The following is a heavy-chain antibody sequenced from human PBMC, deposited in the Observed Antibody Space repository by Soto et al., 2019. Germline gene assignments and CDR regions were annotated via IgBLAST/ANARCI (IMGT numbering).Heavy chain of an antibody. CDR1: GGSINSRSYY. J-gene: IGHJ4*02. V-gene: IGHV4-39*01. CDR2: IYYSGST. D-gene: IGHD2-21*01. CDR3: ARQRTSVVNQAYLDD. Sequence: SETLSLTCTVSGGSINSRSYYWGWIRQSPWKGLEWIGSIYYSGSTYYNPSLKSRVAMSVDTSKNQFFLKLRAVSAADTAVYYCARQRTSVVNQAYLDDWGQGXLVTVYS.